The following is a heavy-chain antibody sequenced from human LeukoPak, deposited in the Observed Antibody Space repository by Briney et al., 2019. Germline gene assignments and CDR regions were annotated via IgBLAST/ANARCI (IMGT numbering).Heavy chain of an antibody. CDR3: ARGVEPLAANTLAY. Sequence: GSLRLSCAASGFTVITNDMTWVRPAPGKGLEWVSVLYSDGNTKYADSVQGRFTISRDNSKNTLYLEMNSLSPDDTAVYYCARGVEPLAANTLAYWGQGTLVTVSS. V-gene: IGHV3-53*01. CDR2: LYSDGNT. CDR1: GFTVITND. D-gene: IGHD1-14*01. J-gene: IGHJ4*02.